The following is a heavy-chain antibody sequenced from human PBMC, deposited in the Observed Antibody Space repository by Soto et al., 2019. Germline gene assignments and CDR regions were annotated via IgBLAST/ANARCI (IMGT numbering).Heavy chain of an antibody. CDR3: ARGLVDTAMVSFDY. J-gene: IGHJ4*02. D-gene: IGHD5-18*01. CDR2: IYYSGST. CDR1: GGSISSYY. Sequence: PSETLSLTCTVSGGSISSYYWSWIRQPPGKGLEWIGYIYYSGSTNYNPSLKSRATISVDTSKNQFSLKLSSVTAADTAVYYCARGLVDTAMVSFDYWGQGTLVTVSS. V-gene: IGHV4-59*08.